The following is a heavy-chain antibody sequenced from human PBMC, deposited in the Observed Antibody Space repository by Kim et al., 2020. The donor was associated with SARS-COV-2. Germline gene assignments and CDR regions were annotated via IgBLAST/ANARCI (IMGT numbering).Heavy chain of an antibody. D-gene: IGHD4-17*01. V-gene: IGHV4-34*01. CDR1: GGSFSGYY. CDR3: ARAADYGENSGSSPLFDY. J-gene: IGHJ4*02. CDR2: INHSGST. Sequence: SETLSLTCAVYGGSFSGYYWSWIRQPPGKGLEWIGEINHSGSTNYNPSLKSRVTISVDTSKNQFSLKLSSVTAADTAVYYCARAADYGENSGSSPLFDYWGQGTLVTVSS.